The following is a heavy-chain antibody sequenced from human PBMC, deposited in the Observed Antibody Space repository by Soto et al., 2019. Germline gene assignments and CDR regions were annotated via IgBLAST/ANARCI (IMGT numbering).Heavy chain of an antibody. D-gene: IGHD2-21*01. V-gene: IGHV3-30*18. CDR3: AKDFISWPNNYFDY. J-gene: IGHJ4*02. Sequence: GGSLRLSCAASGFTFSSYGMHWVRQXPGKGLEWVAVISYDGSNKYYADSVKGRFTISRDNSKNTLYLQMNSLRAEDTAVYYCAKDFISWPNNYFDYWGQGTLVTVSS. CDR1: GFTFSSYG. CDR2: ISYDGSNK.